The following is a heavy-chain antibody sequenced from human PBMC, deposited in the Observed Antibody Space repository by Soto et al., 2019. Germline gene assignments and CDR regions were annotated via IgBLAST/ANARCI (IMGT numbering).Heavy chain of an antibody. CDR3: ARRDYPFDY. V-gene: IGHV1-18*01. CDR2: ISAYNGNT. CDR1: GYTFTSYG. Sequence: QVQLVQSGAEVKKPGASVKVSCKASGYTFTSYGISWVRQAPGQGLEWMGWISAYNGNTNYAQKLQGRVTMTTDTPASTASMALRSLRSDATAVYYCARRDYPFDYWGQGPLVTVSS. D-gene: IGHD4-17*01. J-gene: IGHJ4*02.